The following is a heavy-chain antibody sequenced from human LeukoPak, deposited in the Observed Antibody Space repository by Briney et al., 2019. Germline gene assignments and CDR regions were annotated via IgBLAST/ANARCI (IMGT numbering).Heavy chain of an antibody. CDR3: ARDSGLFYDSSGHSAFDI. V-gene: IGHV4-34*01. D-gene: IGHD3-22*01. CDR2: INHSGST. CDR1: GGSFSGYY. J-gene: IGHJ3*02. Sequence: SETLSLTCAVYGGSFSGYYWSWIRQPPGKGLEWIGEINHSGSTNYNPSLKSRVTISVDTSKNQFSLKLSSVTAEDTAVYYCARDSGLFYDSSGHSAFDIWGQGTMVTVSS.